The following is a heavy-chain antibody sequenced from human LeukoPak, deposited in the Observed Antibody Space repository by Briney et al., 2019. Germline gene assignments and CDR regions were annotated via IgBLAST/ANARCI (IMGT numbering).Heavy chain of an antibody. D-gene: IGHD2-21*02. CDR2: IYYSGST. V-gene: IGHV4-30-2*05. Sequence: RTSETLSLTCAVSGGSISSGGYSWSWIRQPPGKGLEWIGYIYYSGSTYYNPSLKSRVTISVDTSKNQFSLKLSSVTAADTAVYYCARVRPYCGGDCPVGAFDIWAKGQWSPSLQ. CDR1: GGSISSGGYS. J-gene: IGHJ3*02. CDR3: ARVRPYCGGDCPVGAFDI.